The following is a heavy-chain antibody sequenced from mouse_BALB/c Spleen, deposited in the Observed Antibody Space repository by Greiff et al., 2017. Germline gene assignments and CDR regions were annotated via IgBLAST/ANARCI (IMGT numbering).Heavy chain of an antibody. CDR2: ISYDGSN. CDR1: GYSITSGYY. CDR3: ARDRAWFAY. Sequence: EVQLVESGPGLVKPSQSLSLTCSVTGYSITSGYYWNWIRQFPGNKLEWMGYISYDGSNNYNPSLKNRISITRDTSKNQFFLKLNSVTTEDTATYYCARDRAWFAYWGQGTLGTVSA. J-gene: IGHJ3*01. V-gene: IGHV3-6*02.